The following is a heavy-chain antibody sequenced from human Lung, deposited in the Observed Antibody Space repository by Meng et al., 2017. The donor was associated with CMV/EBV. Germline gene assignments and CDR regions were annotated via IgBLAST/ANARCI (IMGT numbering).Heavy chain of an antibody. D-gene: IGHD3-3*01. CDR1: SYA. CDR3: ARDRITIFGVVIRSIYGMDV. J-gene: IGHJ6*02. Sequence: SYAISWVRQAPGPGLEGMGRIIPILGIANYAQQFQGRVTITADKSTSTAYMELSSLRSEETAVYYCARDRITIFGVVIRSIYGMDVWGQGTTVTVSS. V-gene: IGHV1-69*04. CDR2: IIPILGIA.